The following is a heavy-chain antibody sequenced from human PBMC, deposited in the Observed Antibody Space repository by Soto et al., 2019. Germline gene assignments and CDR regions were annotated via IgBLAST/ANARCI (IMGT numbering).Heavy chain of an antibody. J-gene: IGHJ3*02. CDR2: IYHSGST. CDR3: ARVGVGYCSSTSCSSGAFDI. V-gene: IGHV4-4*02. CDR1: GGSISSSNW. Sequence: LSLTCAVSGGSISSSNWWSWVRQPPGKGLEWIGEIYHSGSTNYNPSLKSRVTISVDKSKNQFSLKLSSVTAADTAVYYCARVGVGYCSSTSCSSGAFDIWGQGTMVTVS. D-gene: IGHD2-2*01.